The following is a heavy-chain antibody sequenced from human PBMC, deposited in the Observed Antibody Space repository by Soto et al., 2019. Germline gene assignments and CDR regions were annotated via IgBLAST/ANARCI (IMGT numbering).Heavy chain of an antibody. CDR3: ARGPPCGY. Sequence: QLQLQESGSGLVKPSQTLSLTCAVSGGSISSGGYSWSWIRQPPWKGLEWIGYIYHSGSTYYNPCRMSRVTISVDRSKNQFSLMRSSVTAADTAVYYCARGPPCGYWGQGTLVTVSS. J-gene: IGHJ4*02. CDR2: IYHSGST. CDR1: GGSISSGGYS. V-gene: IGHV4-30-2*01.